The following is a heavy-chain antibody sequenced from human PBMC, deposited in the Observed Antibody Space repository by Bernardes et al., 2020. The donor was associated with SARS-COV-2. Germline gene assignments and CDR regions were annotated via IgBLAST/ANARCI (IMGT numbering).Heavy chain of an antibody. Sequence: GSLRLSCAASGFTFSSYAMSWVRQAPGKGLEWVSAISGSGGSTYYADSVKGRFTISRDNSKNTLYLQMNSLRAEDTAVYYCAKSSGYNYEYYYGMDVWGQGTTVTVSS. CDR1: GFTFSSYA. CDR2: ISGSGGST. CDR3: AKSSGYNYEYYYGMDV. D-gene: IGHD5-12*01. J-gene: IGHJ6*02. V-gene: IGHV3-23*01.